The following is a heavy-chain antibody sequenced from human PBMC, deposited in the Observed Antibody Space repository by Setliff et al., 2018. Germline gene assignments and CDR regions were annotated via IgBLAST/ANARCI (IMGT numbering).Heavy chain of an antibody. V-gene: IGHV4-39*07. Sequence: PSETLSLTCTVSGCSIRSSSYYWGWIRQPPGKGLEWIGSNYYSGSTYYNPSLKSRVTISVDTSKNQFSLKLSSVTAADTAVYYCARRATYYNFWSGYYDYWGQGTLVTVS. CDR2: NYYSGST. J-gene: IGHJ4*02. CDR3: ARRATYYNFWSGYYDY. D-gene: IGHD3-3*01. CDR1: GCSIRSSSYY.